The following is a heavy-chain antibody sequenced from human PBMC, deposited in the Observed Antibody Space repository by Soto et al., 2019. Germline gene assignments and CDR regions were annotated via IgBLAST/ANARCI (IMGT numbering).Heavy chain of an antibody. V-gene: IGHV4-30-4*01. D-gene: IGHD4-17*01. J-gene: IGHJ4*02. CDR2: IYYSGST. CDR1: GGSISSGDYY. CDR3: ARDEGDYGGAQYYFDY. Sequence: QVQLQESGPGLVKPSQTLSLTCTVSGGSISSGDYYWSWIRQPPGKGLEWIGCIYYSGSTYYNPSLMSRVTISVDTSKNQFSRKRSSVTAADTAVYYCARDEGDYGGAQYYFDYWGQGTLVTVSS.